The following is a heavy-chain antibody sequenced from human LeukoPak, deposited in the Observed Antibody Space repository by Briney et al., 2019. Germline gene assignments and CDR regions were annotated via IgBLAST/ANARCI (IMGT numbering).Heavy chain of an antibody. J-gene: IGHJ3*02. V-gene: IGHV1-2*02. CDR3: ARVFVGLEPHDAFDI. Sequence: ASVKVSCKASGYTFTGYYMHWVRQAPGQGLEWMGWINPNSGGTNYAQKFQGRVTMTRDTSISTAYMELSRLRSDDTAVYYCARVFVGLEPHDAFDIWGQETMVTVSS. CDR1: GYTFTGYY. D-gene: IGHD1-1*01. CDR2: INPNSGGT.